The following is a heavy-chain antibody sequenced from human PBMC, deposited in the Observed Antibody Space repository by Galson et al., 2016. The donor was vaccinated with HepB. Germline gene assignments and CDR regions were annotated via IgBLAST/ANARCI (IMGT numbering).Heavy chain of an antibody. CDR3: ARESQQLYYFDY. D-gene: IGHD6-13*01. J-gene: IGHJ4*02. CDR2: TYYRSKWYN. CDR1: GDSVSSDSAA. V-gene: IGHV6-1*01. Sequence: CAISGDSVSSDSAAWNWIRQSPSRGLEWLGRTYYRSKWYNDYAVSVKSRITINPATSKNQFSLQLNSVTPEDAAVYYCARESQQLYYFDYWAQGTLVTVSS.